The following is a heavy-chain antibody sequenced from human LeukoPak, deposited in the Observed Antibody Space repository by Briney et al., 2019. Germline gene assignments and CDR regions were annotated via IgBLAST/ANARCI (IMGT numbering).Heavy chain of an antibody. CDR2: INTNSGNP. D-gene: IGHD3-10*01. J-gene: IGHJ4*02. CDR1: GYTLTKYA. CDR3: ARGSDSGRLYHDH. Sequence: ASVKVSCKASGYTLTKYALNWVRQAPGQGLEWMGWINTNSGNPTYAQGFTGRFVFSLDTSVNTAYLQISSLKAEDTAVYYCARGSDSGRLYHDHWGREPWSPSPQ. V-gene: IGHV7-4-1*02.